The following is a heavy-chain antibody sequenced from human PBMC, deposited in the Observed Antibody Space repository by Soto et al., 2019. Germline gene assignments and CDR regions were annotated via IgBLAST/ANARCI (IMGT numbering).Heavy chain of an antibody. Sequence: QVQLVQSGAEVKKPGASVKVSCKASGYTFTTYVIHWVRQAPGQRLEYMGWINAGNGNTKYSQKFQGRVTITRDTSASTAYMELSSLRSADTAVYYCAREVAEAGTWFDYWGQGTLVTVSS. CDR2: INAGNGNT. D-gene: IGHD6-13*01. CDR1: GYTFTTYV. J-gene: IGHJ4*02. V-gene: IGHV1-3*01. CDR3: AREVAEAGTWFDY.